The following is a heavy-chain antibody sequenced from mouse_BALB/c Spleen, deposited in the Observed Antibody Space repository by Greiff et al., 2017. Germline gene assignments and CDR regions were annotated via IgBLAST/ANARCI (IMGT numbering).Heavy chain of an antibody. CDR1: GYTLTSYW. J-gene: IGHJ4*01. Sequence: VQLQQSGAELAKPGASVKMSCKASGYTLTSYWMHWVKQRPGQGLEWIGYINPSSGYTEYNQKFKDKTTLTADKSSSTAYMQLSSLTSEDSAVYYCARPVVATDAMDYWGQGTSVTVSS. V-gene: IGHV1-4*02. CDR3: ARPVVATDAMDY. D-gene: IGHD1-1*01. CDR2: INPSSGYT.